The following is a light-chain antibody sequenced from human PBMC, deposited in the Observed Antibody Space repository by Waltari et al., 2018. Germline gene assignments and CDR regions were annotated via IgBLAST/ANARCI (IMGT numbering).Light chain of an antibody. CDR3: QQLNNYPQT. J-gene: IGKJ2*01. CDR1: QGISRH. Sequence: IRLTQSPSPLSASVGARVAITCRASQGISRHFAWYKQKPGKAPKLLSYGATTLQSGVPSRFSGSGSVTDFPLTVSSLQPEDFATYFCQQLNNYPQTFGQGTKLEIK. CDR2: GAT. V-gene: IGKV1-9*01.